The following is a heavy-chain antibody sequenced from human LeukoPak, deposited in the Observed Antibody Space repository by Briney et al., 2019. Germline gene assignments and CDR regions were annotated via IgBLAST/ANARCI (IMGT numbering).Heavy chain of an antibody. CDR3: ASYPIAAVTDALHI. J-gene: IGHJ3*02. Sequence: SGGSLRLSCAASLFTFSSYAMSWVRQAPGKGLEWVSGISRSGDSTYYGYSGKGRFTISRDNSKNTLYLQMNSLRADHTAIYFCASYPIAAVTDALHIWGEGTMGTASP. V-gene: IGHV3-23*01. CDR2: ISRSGDST. D-gene: IGHD6-13*01. CDR1: LFTFSSYA.